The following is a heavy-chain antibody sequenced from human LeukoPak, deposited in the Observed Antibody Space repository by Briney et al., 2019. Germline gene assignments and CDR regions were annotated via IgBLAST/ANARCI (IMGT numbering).Heavy chain of an antibody. D-gene: IGHD2-15*01. Sequence: PGGSLRLSCAASGFTFSSYAMSWVRQAPGKGLEWVSAISGSGGSTYYAASVKGRFAISRDNSKNTLYLQMNSLRAEDTAVYYCAKSRGLSSPFDYWAQGTLVTVSS. V-gene: IGHV3-23*01. CDR3: AKSRGLSSPFDY. CDR1: GFTFSSYA. CDR2: ISGSGGST. J-gene: IGHJ4*02.